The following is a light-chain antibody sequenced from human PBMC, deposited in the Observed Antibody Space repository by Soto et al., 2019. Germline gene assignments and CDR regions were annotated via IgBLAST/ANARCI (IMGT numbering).Light chain of an antibody. CDR1: QGISNW. CDR2: KAS. CDR3: QQYYSYRA. Sequence: IQLTPSPSLLSASVGDRLTITFRAIQGISNWLAWHQQKPGKAPKLLIYKASILQSGVPSRFSGSGSGTEFTLTISSLQPDDFATYYCQQYYSYRAFGQGTKVDIK. V-gene: IGKV1-5*03. J-gene: IGKJ1*01.